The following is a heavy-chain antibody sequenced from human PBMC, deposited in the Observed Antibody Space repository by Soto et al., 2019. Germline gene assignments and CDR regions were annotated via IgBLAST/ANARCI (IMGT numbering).Heavy chain of an antibody. D-gene: IGHD2-15*01. CDR2: IYYSGST. CDR3: ARVRYCSGGSGYPRFDP. CDR1: GGSISSGGYY. J-gene: IGHJ5*02. Sequence: QVQLQESGPGLVKPSQTLSLTCTVSGGSISSGGYYWSWIRQHPGKGLEWIGYIYYSGSTYYNPSLKSRVTIAVDTSKNQFSRKLSSVTAADTAVYYCARVRYCSGGSGYPRFDPWGQGTLVTVSS. V-gene: IGHV4-31*03.